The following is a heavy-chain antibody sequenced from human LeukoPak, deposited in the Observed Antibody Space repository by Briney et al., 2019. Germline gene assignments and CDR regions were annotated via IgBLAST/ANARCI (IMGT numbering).Heavy chain of an antibody. D-gene: IGHD5-18*01. CDR3: ASERGYSSNWFDP. Sequence: SETLSLTCTVSGGSISSGGYYWSWIRQHPGKGLEWIGYIYYSGSTYYNPSLKSRVTISVDTSKNQFSLKLSSVTAADTAVYYCASERGYSSNWFDPWGQGTLVTVSS. CDR2: IYYSGST. CDR1: GGSISSGGYY. J-gene: IGHJ5*02. V-gene: IGHV4-31*03.